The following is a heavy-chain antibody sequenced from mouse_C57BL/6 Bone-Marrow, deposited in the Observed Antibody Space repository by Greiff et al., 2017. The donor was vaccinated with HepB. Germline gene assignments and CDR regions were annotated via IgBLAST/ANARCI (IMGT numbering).Heavy chain of an antibody. Sequence: EVKLVESGGGLVQPGGSLKLSCAASGFTFSDYGMAWVRQAPRKGPEWVAFISNLAYSIYYADTVTGRFTISRENAKNTLYLEMSSLRSEDTAMYYCARPGPLLWYFDVWGTGTTVTVSS. CDR1: GFTFSDYG. CDR2: ISNLAYSI. D-gene: IGHD6-1*01. V-gene: IGHV5-15*01. J-gene: IGHJ1*03. CDR3: ARPGPLLWYFDV.